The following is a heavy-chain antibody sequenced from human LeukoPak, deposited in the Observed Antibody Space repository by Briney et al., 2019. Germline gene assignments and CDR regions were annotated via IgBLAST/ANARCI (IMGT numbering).Heavy chain of an antibody. CDR3: ARGLGSGYDY. CDR1: GFTFSSYS. J-gene: IGHJ4*02. CDR2: ISSSSSYI. D-gene: IGHD6-19*01. V-gene: IGHV3-21*01. Sequence: GGSQRLSCAASGFTFSSYSMNWVRQAPGKGLEWVSSISSSSSYIYYADSVKGRFTISRDNAKNSLYLQMNSLRAEDTAVYYCARGLGSGYDYWGQGTLVTVSS.